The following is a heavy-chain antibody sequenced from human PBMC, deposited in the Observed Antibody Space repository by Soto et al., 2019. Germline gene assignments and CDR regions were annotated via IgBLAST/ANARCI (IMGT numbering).Heavy chain of an antibody. J-gene: IGHJ6*02. CDR2: ISGSGGST. CDR1: GFTFSSYA. CDR3: ASNYAYAEGYYFYGIDV. D-gene: IGHD3-16*01. V-gene: IGHV3-23*01. Sequence: GGSLRLSCAASGFTFSSYAMSWVRQAPGKGLEWVSAISGSGGSTYYADSVKGRFTISRDNAKNTLHLQMNSLGAEDTAVYYCASNYAYAEGYYFYGIDVWDQGITVTVSS.